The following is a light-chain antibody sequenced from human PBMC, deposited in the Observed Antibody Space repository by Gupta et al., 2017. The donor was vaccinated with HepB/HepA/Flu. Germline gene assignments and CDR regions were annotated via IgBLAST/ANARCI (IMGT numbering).Light chain of an antibody. V-gene: IGLV7-43*01. CDR1: TEAVTSDSY. Sequence: HTVVTQELSLTASPGGTVTLTPAPTTEAVTSDSYTNWFQQQPGQTPRPLIYITSNRYSWTSAQFSGSHLGDKASLTLSGVQPEDEAEYYCRLHYGGTSLVFGGGTKLTVL. CDR2: ITS. J-gene: IGLJ3*02. CDR3: RLHYGGTSLV.